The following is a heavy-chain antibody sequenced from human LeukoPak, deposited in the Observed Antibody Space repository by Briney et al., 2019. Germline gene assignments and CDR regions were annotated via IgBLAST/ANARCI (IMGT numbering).Heavy chain of an antibody. D-gene: IGHD6-19*01. V-gene: IGHV3-23*01. Sequence: GGSLRLTCAASGFTFSSYAVSWVRQAPGKGLEWVSAISGSGGSTYYADSVKGRFTISRDNSKNTLYLQMNSLRAEDTAVYYCAKDKRVAVTGMSYYWGQGTLVTVSS. CDR1: GFTFSSYA. CDR3: AKDKRVAVTGMSYY. J-gene: IGHJ4*02. CDR2: ISGSGGST.